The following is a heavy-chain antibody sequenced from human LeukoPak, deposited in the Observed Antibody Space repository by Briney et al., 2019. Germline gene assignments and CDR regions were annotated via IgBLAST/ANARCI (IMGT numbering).Heavy chain of an antibody. CDR1: DGSISSYY. Sequence: SETLSLTCTVSDGSISSYYWNWIRQPPAKGLEWIGYIYYSGSTNYNPSLKSRVTISVDTSKNQFSLKLSSVTAADTAVYYCAGRLWRRDGYNLSAFDIWGQGTMVTVSS. CDR3: AGRLWRRDGYNLSAFDI. V-gene: IGHV4-59*01. J-gene: IGHJ3*02. CDR2: IYYSGST. D-gene: IGHD5-24*01.